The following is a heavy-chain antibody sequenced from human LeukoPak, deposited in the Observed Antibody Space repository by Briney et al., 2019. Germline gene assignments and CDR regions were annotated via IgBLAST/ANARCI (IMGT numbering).Heavy chain of an antibody. CDR2: INPHSGGT. J-gene: IGHJ4*02. CDR3: ARGPPIAVAGKFDY. D-gene: IGHD6-19*01. Sequence: ASVKVSCKASGYTFTGYYMHWVRQAPGQGLEWMGWINPHSGGTNYAQKFQGRVTMTRDTSISTAYMELSRLRSDDTAVYYCARGPPIAVAGKFDYWGQGTLVTVSS. V-gene: IGHV1-2*02. CDR1: GYTFTGYY.